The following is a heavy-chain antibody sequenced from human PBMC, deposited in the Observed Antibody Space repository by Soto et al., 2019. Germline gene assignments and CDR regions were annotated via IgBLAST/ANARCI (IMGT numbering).Heavy chain of an antibody. V-gene: IGHV4-59*01. J-gene: IGHJ5*02. CDR3: ARALSGVSAAMLSWSLDKWFDP. D-gene: IGHD2-2*01. Sequence: SETLSLTCTVSGGSISSYYWSWIRQLPGKGLEWIGYIYYSGSTNYNPSLKSRVTISVDTSKNQFSLKLSSVTAAATAVYYCARALSGVSAAMLSWSLDKWFDPWGQGTLVTVSS. CDR2: IYYSGST. CDR1: GGSISSYY.